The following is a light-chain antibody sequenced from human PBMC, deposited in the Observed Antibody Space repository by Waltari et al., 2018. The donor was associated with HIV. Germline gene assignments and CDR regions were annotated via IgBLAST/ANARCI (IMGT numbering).Light chain of an antibody. CDR2: DAS. CDR1: QDISNY. J-gene: IGKJ4*01. CDR3: QQFDNLPLT. V-gene: IGKV1-33*01. Sequence: DIQMTQYPSSLSASVGDRVTITCQASQDISNYLNWYQQKPGKAPKLLIHDASKLEIGVPLRFRGSGSGTDFTFTISSLQPEDVATYYCQQFDNLPLTFGGGTRVEIK.